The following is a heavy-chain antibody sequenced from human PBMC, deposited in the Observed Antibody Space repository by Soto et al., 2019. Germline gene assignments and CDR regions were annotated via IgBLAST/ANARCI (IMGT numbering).Heavy chain of an antibody. D-gene: IGHD3-22*01. J-gene: IGHJ3*02. V-gene: IGHV4-34*01. CDR2: INHSGST. CDR3: ARAPADSSGYYTGGVAFDT. CDR1: GGSFSGYY. Sequence: TSETLSLTCAVYGGSFSGYYWSWIRQPPGKGLEWIGEINHSGSTNYNPSLKSRVTISVDTSKNQFSLKLSSVTAADTAVYYCARAPADSSGYYTGGVAFDTCGQGTMVTVSS.